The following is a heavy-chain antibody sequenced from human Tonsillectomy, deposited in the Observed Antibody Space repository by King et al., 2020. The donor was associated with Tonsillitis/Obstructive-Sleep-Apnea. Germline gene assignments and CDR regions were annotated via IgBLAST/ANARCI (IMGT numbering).Heavy chain of an antibody. CDR2: IYDSENI. Sequence: QLQESGPGLVKPSETLSLTCTVSGGSISSFYWSWIRQPPGKGLEWIGYIYDSENINYNPSLKSRVAFSVDTSQKQVSLKLNSVTAADTAVYYCARMIFGYGMDVWGLGTTVTVSS. CDR1: GGSISSFY. CDR3: ARMIFGYGMDV. J-gene: IGHJ6*02. V-gene: IGHV4-59*08. D-gene: IGHD3/OR15-3a*01.